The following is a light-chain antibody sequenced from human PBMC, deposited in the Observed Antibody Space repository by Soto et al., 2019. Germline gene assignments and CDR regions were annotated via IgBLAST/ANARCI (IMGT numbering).Light chain of an antibody. V-gene: IGKV1-27*01. J-gene: IGKJ1*01. CDR3: QTYNSAPRT. CDR2: GAS. CDR1: QAINNY. Sequence: DIQMTQSPSSLSASVGDRVTITCRASQAINNYVAWYQQRPGQVPNLLIYGASTLQSGVPIRFSGSGSGTDFTLTISSLQPEDVAVYYCQTYNSAPRTFGQGTKVEIK.